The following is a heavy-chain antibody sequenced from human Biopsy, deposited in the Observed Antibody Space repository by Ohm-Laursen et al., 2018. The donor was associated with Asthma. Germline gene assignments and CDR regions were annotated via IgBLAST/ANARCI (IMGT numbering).Heavy chain of an antibody. Sequence: SETLSLTCTVYGGYLTGHYWNWIRQPPGKGLEWIGEIDQSGYTNYNPSLKSRVTIPADTSKNQFHLNLSSVTAADTAVYFCARAAITGIRGWFDPWGQGTQVTVSS. D-gene: IGHD1-20*01. CDR1: GGYLTGHY. V-gene: IGHV4-34*01. CDR2: IDQSGYT. CDR3: ARAAITGIRGWFDP. J-gene: IGHJ5*02.